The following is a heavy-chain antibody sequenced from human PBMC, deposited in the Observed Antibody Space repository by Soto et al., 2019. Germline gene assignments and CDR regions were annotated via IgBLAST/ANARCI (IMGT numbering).Heavy chain of an antibody. CDR3: ARAGKYYYGSGSPYYYGMDV. D-gene: IGHD3-10*01. CDR1: GYTFTSYG. J-gene: IGHJ6*02. V-gene: IGHV1-18*04. CDR2: ISGYNGNT. Sequence: QVQLVQSGAEVKKPGASVKVSCKASGYTFTSYGVSWVRQAPGQGLEWMGWISGYNGNTNYAQTLQGRVTMTTDTSTRTAYMELRSLRSDDTAVYYCARAGKYYYGSGSPYYYGMDVWGQGITVTVSS.